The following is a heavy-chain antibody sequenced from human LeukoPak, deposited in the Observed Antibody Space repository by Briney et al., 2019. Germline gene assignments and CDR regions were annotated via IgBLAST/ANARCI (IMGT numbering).Heavy chain of an antibody. V-gene: IGHV4-61*02. CDR2: IYTSGST. D-gene: IGHD2/OR15-2a*01. CDR1: GDSISSGSYY. CDR3: ARVSMAVTWFDP. Sequence: SQTLSLTCTVSGDSISSGSYYWSWIRQPAGKGLEWIGRIYTSGSTNYNPSLKSRVTISVDTSKNQFSLRLSSVTAADTAVYYCARVSMAVTWFDPWGQGTLVTVSS. J-gene: IGHJ5*02.